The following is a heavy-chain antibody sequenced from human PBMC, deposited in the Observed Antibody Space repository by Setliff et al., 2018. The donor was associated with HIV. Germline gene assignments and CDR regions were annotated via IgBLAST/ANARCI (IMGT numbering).Heavy chain of an antibody. J-gene: IGHJ4*02. CDR3: AAKRSDFGELSPFDF. CDR2: ISGSGGST. D-gene: IGHD3-10*01. CDR1: GFTFDRYW. Sequence: GGSLRLSCAASGFTFDRYWMHWVRQAPGKGLEWFSVISGSGGSTYYADSVKGRFTVSRDNYKNTLFLQMNSLRAEDTAVYYCAAKRSDFGELSPFDFWGQGTLVTVSS. V-gene: IGHV3-23*01.